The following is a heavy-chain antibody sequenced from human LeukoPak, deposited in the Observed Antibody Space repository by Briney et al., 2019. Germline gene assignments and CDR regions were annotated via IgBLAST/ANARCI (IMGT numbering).Heavy chain of an antibody. Sequence: PGGSLRLSCAASGFTFSSYAMSWVRQAPGKGLEWVSAISGSGGSTYYADSVKGRFTISRDNSKNTLYLQMNSLRAEGTAVYYCAKGESRYSSRRGYFDYWGQGTLVTVSS. D-gene: IGHD6-13*01. CDR3: AKGESRYSSRRGYFDY. J-gene: IGHJ4*02. CDR2: ISGSGGST. V-gene: IGHV3-23*01. CDR1: GFTFSSYA.